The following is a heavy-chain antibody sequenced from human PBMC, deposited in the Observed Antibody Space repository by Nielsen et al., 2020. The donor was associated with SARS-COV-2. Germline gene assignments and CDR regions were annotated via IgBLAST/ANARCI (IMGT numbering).Heavy chain of an antibody. CDR3: ARAGSPLYSSGWLDY. CDR1: GSTFDDYA. V-gene: IGHV3-9*01. D-gene: IGHD6-19*01. Sequence: GGSLRLSCAASGSTFDDYAMHWVRQAPGKGLEWVSGISWNSGSIGYADSVKGRFTISRDNAKNSLYLQMNSLRAEDTALYHCARAGSPLYSSGWLDYWGQGTLVTVSS. J-gene: IGHJ4*02. CDR2: ISWNSGSI.